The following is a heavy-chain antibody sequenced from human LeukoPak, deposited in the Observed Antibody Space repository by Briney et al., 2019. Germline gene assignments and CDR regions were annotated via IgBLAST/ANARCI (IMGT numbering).Heavy chain of an antibody. V-gene: IGHV4-39*01. Sequence: PSETLSLTCTVSGGSISSSSYYWGWIRQPPGKGLEWIGSIYYSGSTYYNPSLKSRVTISVDTSKNQFSLKLSSVTAAGTAVYYCQLDFWSGYYALEYGMDVWGQGTTVTVSS. D-gene: IGHD3-3*01. CDR1: GGSISSSSYY. CDR2: IYYSGST. J-gene: IGHJ6*02. CDR3: QLDFWSGYYALEYGMDV.